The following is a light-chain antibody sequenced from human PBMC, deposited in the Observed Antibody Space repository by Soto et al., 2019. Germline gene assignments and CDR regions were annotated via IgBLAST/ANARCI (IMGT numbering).Light chain of an antibody. CDR2: DVS. Sequence: QSVLTQPASVSGSPGQSITISCTGTSSDVGAYNSVSWYQQHPGKAPKLIIYDVSTRPSGISDRFSGSKSGNTASLTISGPQAEDESDYYCSSYTTSVTYVFGTGTKLTVL. CDR3: SSYTTSVTYV. CDR1: SSDVGAYNS. V-gene: IGLV2-14*01. J-gene: IGLJ1*01.